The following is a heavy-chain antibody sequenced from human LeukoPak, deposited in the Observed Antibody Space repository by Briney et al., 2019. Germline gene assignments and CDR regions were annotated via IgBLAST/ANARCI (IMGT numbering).Heavy chain of an antibody. CDR3: AHISSSWPDY. Sequence: GGSLRLSCAASGFTFTSYAMSWVRQAPGKGLEWVSAISGSGRDSYYADSVKGRFTISRDNSKNTLYLQMNSLRAEDTAVYYCAHISSSWPDYWGQGTLVTVSS. D-gene: IGHD6-13*01. V-gene: IGHV3-23*01. J-gene: IGHJ4*02. CDR2: ISGSGRDS. CDR1: GFTFTSYA.